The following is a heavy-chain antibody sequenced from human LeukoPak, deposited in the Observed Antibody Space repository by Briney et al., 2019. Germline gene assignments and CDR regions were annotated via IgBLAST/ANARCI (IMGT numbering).Heavy chain of an antibody. CDR1: GFTFSSYW. CDR2: IKQDGSEK. CDR3: ARAGRYFDWLSFFDY. D-gene: IGHD3-9*01. Sequence: PGGSLRLSCAASGFTFSSYWMSWVRQAPGKGLEWVANIKQDGSEKYYVDSGKGRFTICRDNAKNSLYLQMNSLRAEDTAVYYCARAGRYFDWLSFFDYWGQGTLVTVSS. J-gene: IGHJ4*02. V-gene: IGHV3-7*01.